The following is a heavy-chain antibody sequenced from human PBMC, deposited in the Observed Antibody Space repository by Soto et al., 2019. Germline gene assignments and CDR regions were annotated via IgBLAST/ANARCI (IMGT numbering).Heavy chain of an antibody. V-gene: IGHV6-1*01. CDR3: AGTTSHQWYYMDV. Sequence: SQTLARNRAISGASVSSNTAAWNWIRLSPSRGLEWLARTYYRSRWYNDYAVSVRSRITVNPDTSKNQFSLQLTSVTPEDTAVYYCAGTTSHQWYYMDVWGKGTTVTVSS. J-gene: IGHJ6*03. D-gene: IGHD1-7*01. CDR2: TYYRSRWYN. CDR1: GASVSSNTAA.